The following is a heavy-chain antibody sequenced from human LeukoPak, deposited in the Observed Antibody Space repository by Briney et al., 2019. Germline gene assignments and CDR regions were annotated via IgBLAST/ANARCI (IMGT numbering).Heavy chain of an antibody. Sequence: SVKVSCKTSGSTFTSSAMQWVRQARGQRLEGLGWIVVDSGSTNYAQKFQERVTITRDMSTRTVYMELSNLRSEDTAVYYCAAATGYYYYYMDVWGKGTTVTISS. CDR3: AAATGYYYYYMDV. CDR2: IVVDSGST. V-gene: IGHV1-58*02. D-gene: IGHD5-12*01. CDR1: GSTFTSSA. J-gene: IGHJ6*03.